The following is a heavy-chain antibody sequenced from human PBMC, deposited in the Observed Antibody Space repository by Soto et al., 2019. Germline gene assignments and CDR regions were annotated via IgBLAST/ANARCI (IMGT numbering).Heavy chain of an antibody. CDR3: ARDLRLVGFGEFDL. CDR2: VYTGGTA. V-gene: IGHV3-53*04. D-gene: IGHD3-10*01. Sequence: EVQLVESGGGLVQPGGSLRLSCAASGFTFSNYYMSWVRQAPGKGLEWVSVVYTGGTAYYSDSVRGRFTISRHNSNNTLFLQMNALRPEDTAVYYCARDLRLVGFGEFDLWGRGTLVTVSS. J-gene: IGHJ2*01. CDR1: GFTFSNYY.